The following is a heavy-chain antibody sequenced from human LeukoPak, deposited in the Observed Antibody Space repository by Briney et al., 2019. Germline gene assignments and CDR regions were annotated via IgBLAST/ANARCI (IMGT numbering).Heavy chain of an antibody. CDR3: ARVINYYDSSGNFDY. Sequence: SVKVSCKASGGTFSSYAISWVRQAPGQGLEWMGGIIHIFGTANYAQKFQGRVTITADESTSTAYMELSSLRSEDTAVYYCARVINYYDSSGNFDYWGQGTLVTVSS. J-gene: IGHJ4*02. CDR2: IIHIFGTA. CDR1: GGTFSSYA. V-gene: IGHV1-69*13. D-gene: IGHD3-22*01.